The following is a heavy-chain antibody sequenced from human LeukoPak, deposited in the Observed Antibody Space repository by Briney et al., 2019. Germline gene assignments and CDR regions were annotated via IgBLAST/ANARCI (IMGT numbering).Heavy chain of an antibody. J-gene: IGHJ4*02. Sequence: ASVKVSCKASGYIFTDYGISWVRQAPGQGLEWMGWISGYNGNTNYAQKLQGRVTMTRNTSISTAYMELSSLRSEDTAVYYCARGNTMVRGVIMGYWGQGTLVTVSS. D-gene: IGHD3-10*01. CDR2: ISGYNGNT. CDR1: GYIFTDYG. CDR3: ARGNTMVRGVIMGY. V-gene: IGHV1-18*01.